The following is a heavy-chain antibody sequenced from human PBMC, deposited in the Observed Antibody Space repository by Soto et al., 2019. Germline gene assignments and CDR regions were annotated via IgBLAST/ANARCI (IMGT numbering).Heavy chain of an antibody. CDR3: ARMNSDYYGSGPRGDWFDP. V-gene: IGHV2-26*01. CDR1: GFSLSNARMG. D-gene: IGHD3-10*01. J-gene: IGHJ5*02. Sequence: SGPTLVNPTETLTLTCTVSGFSLSNARMGVSWIRQPPGKALEWLAHIFSNDEKSYSTSLKSRLTISKDTSKSQVVLTMTNMDPVDTATYYCARMNSDYYGSGPRGDWFDPWGQGTLVTVSS. CDR2: IFSNDEK.